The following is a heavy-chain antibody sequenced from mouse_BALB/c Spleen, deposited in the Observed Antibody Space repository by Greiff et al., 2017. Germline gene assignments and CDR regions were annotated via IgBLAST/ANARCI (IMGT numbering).Heavy chain of an antibody. CDR1: GFTFNTYA. D-gene: IGHD2-1*01. Sequence: EVKLVESGGGLVQPKGSLKLSCAASGFTFNTYAMNWVRQAPGKGLEWVARIRSKSNNYATYYADSVKDRFTISRDDSQSMLYLQMNNLKTEDTAMYYCAGGNLYLFMDYWGQGTSVTVSS. J-gene: IGHJ4*01. CDR2: IRSKSNNYAT. V-gene: IGHV10-1*02. CDR3: AGGNLYLFMDY.